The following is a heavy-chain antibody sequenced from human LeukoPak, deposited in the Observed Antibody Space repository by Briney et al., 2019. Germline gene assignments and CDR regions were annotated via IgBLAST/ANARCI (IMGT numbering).Heavy chain of an antibody. CDR1: GFTFSSYA. CDR3: AKHSSGDYFDY. Sequence: GWSLRLSCAASGFTFSSYAMSWVRQAPGKGLDWVSAISGSGGSTYYADSVKGRFTISRDNSKNTLYLQMDSLRAEDTAVYYCAKHSSGDYFDYWGQGTLVTVSS. V-gene: IGHV3-23*01. J-gene: IGHJ4*02. D-gene: IGHD3-22*01. CDR2: ISGSGGST.